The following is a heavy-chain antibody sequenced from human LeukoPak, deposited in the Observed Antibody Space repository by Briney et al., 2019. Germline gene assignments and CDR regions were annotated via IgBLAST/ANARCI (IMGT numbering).Heavy chain of an antibody. CDR3: ARSRDPYYGSGNLGYYYYGMDV. Sequence: ASVKVSCKASGGTFSSYAISWVRQAPGQGLEWMGGIIPIFGTANYAQKFQGRVTITADESTSTAYMELSSLRSEDTAVYYCARSRDPYYGSGNLGYYYYGMDVWGQGTTVTVSS. CDR1: GGTFSSYA. V-gene: IGHV1-69*13. D-gene: IGHD3-10*01. CDR2: IIPIFGTA. J-gene: IGHJ6*02.